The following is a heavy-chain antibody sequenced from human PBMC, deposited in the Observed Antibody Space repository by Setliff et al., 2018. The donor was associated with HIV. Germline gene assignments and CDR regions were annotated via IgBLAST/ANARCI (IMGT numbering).Heavy chain of an antibody. D-gene: IGHD2-15*01. CDR3: VKHVDSDFSGDPDWFDP. CDR2: FSYNGGR. V-gene: IGHV4-39*01. J-gene: IGHJ5*02. Sequence: SETLSLTCTVSGDSVSTRNFFWGWIRQPPGKGLEWIGSFSYNGGRRYTPSLKSRVTISADMSKNQFSLNLNSVTAADTAVYYCVKHVDSDFSGDPDWFDPWGQGIPVTVSS. CDR1: GDSVSTRNFF.